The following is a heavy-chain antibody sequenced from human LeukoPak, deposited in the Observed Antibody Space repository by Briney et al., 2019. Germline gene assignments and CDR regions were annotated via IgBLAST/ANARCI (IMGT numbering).Heavy chain of an antibody. CDR3: AKRDGYNSNPLKD. CDR1: GFTFSSYA. J-gene: IGHJ4*02. D-gene: IGHD5-24*01. V-gene: IGHV3-23*01. Sequence: PGGSLRLSCAASGFTFSSYAMSWVRQAPGKGLEWVSAISGSGSSTYYADSVKGRFTISRGNSKNTLYLQMNSLRAEDTALYYCAKRDGYNSNPLKDWGQGTLVTVSS. CDR2: ISGSGSST.